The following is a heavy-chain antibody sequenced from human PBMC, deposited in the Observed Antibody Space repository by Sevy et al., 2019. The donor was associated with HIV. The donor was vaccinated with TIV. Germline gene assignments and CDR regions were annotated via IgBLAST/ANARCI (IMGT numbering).Heavy chain of an antibody. CDR2: INPNSGGT. J-gene: IGHJ5*02. CDR3: ARDGDSSALGWFDP. CDR1: DYTFSTQG. V-gene: IGHV1-2*06. D-gene: IGHD3-22*01. Sequence: ASVKVSCKASDYTFSTQGFNWVRQAPGQGLEWMGRINPNSGGTNYAQKFQGRVTMTRDTSISTAYMELSRLRSDDTAVYYCARDGDSSALGWFDPWGQGTLVTVSS.